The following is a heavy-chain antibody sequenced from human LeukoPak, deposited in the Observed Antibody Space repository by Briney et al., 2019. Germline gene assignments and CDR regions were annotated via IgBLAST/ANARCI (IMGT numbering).Heavy chain of an antibody. V-gene: IGHV3-23*01. Sequence: GGSLRLSCAASGFTFSSYAMSWVRQAPGKGLEWVSAISGSGGSTYYADSVKGRFIISRDNSKNTLYLQMNSLRAEDTAVYYCAKATKLMVYAHYDYWGQGTLVTVSS. J-gene: IGHJ4*02. CDR3: AKATKLMVYAHYDY. D-gene: IGHD2-8*01. CDR2: ISGSGGST. CDR1: GFTFSSYA.